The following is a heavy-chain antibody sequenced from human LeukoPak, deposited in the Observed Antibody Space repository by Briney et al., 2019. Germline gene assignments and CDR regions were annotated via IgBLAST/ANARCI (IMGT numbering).Heavy chain of an antibody. CDR1: GFSLSTSGMC. CDR3: ARIRYFYGIDV. D-gene: IGHD3-9*01. Sequence: GSGPTLVKPTQTLTLTCTFSGFSLSTSGMCVSWIRQPPGKALEWLARIDWDDDKYYSTSLKTRLTISKDTSKNQVVLTMTNMDPVDAASYSGARIRYFYGIDVWGQGTTVTVSS. J-gene: IGHJ6*02. CDR2: IDWDDDK. V-gene: IGHV2-70*11.